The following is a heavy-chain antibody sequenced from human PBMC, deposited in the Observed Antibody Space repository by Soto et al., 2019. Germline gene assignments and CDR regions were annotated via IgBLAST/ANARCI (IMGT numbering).Heavy chain of an antibody. CDR1: GFTFSSYA. CDR2: ITASGGST. CDR3: AKHGRGSGSAFDM. V-gene: IGHV3-23*01. D-gene: IGHD3-10*01. J-gene: IGHJ3*02. Sequence: EVRLLESGGGLEQPGGSLRLSCAVSGFTFSSYAMSWVRQAPGKGLEWVSGITASGGSTYYADSVKGRFTISRDDSKNTLFLQLNSLRAEDTAMYYCAKHGRGSGSAFDMWGLGTMVTVSS.